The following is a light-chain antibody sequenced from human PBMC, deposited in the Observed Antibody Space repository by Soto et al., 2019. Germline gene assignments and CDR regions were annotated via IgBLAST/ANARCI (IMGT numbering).Light chain of an antibody. J-gene: IGKJ5*01. CDR1: QTFSSR. Sequence: EIVLTQSPATLSLSPGERTTLSCRASQTFSSRLALYQHKPGQAPRLLIYDASKRATGIPARFSGRGSGTDFTLTISSLEPEDFAVYYCQQRSNWPPVITFGQGTRLEIK. CDR3: QQRSNWPPVIT. V-gene: IGKV3-11*01. CDR2: DAS.